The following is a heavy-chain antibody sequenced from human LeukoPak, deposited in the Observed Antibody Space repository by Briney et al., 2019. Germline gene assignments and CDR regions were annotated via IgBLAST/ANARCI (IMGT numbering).Heavy chain of an antibody. Sequence: SETLSLTCTVSGGSISSGSYYWGWIRQPPGKGLEWIGSIYYSGSTYYNPSLKSRVTISVDTSKNQFSLKLSSVTAADTAVYYCARRPGQPAFDYWGQGTLVTVSS. D-gene: IGHD5-18*01. J-gene: IGHJ4*02. V-gene: IGHV4-39*01. CDR3: ARRPGQPAFDY. CDR1: GGSISSGSYY. CDR2: IYYSGST.